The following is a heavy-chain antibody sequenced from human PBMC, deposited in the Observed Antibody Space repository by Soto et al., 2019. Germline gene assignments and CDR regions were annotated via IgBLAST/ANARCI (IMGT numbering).Heavy chain of an antibody. D-gene: IGHD6-13*01. CDR1: GGTFSSYT. CDR2: IIPILGIA. CDR3: ARDDRSAAAGNDY. Sequence: GASVKVSCKASGGTFSSYTISWVRQAPGQGIEWMGRIIPILGIANYAQKFQGRVTITADKSTSTAYMELSSLRSEDTAVYYCARDDRSAAAGNDYWGQGTLVTVSS. J-gene: IGHJ4*02. V-gene: IGHV1-69*04.